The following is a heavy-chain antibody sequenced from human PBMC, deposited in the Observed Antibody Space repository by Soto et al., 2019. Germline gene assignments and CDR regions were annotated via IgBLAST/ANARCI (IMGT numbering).Heavy chain of an antibody. D-gene: IGHD3-9*01. J-gene: IGHJ6*02. Sequence: QVQVVESGGGVVQPGRSLRLSCAASGFTFSSFGMHWVRQAPGKGLEWVSLIWYDGSKKSYGDSVKGRFTISRDNSRNTVYLQMNSLRADDTAVYYCARDASYYSLLIGYSPSRNGMDVWGQGTTVTVSS. CDR2: IWYDGSKK. V-gene: IGHV3-33*01. CDR3: ARDASYYSLLIGYSPSRNGMDV. CDR1: GFTFSSFG.